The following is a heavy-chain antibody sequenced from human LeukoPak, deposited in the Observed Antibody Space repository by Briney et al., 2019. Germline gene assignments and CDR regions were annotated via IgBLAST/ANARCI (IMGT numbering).Heavy chain of an antibody. J-gene: IGHJ4*02. CDR3: ARSYASSGLDH. D-gene: IGHD3-16*01. Sequence: SETLSLTCTVSGYSITSIYYWGWIRQPPGKGLEWIGSIHHSGDTAYNPSLKSRDTISVDTSKSQFSLKLSSVTAADTAVYYCARSYASSGLDHWGQGTLVTVSS. CDR2: IHHSGDT. V-gene: IGHV4-38-2*02. CDR1: GYSITSIYY.